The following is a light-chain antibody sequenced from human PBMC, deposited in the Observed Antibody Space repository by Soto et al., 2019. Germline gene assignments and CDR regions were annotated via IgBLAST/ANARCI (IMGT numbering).Light chain of an antibody. V-gene: IGLV1-40*01. J-gene: IGLJ1*01. Sequence: QSVLTQPPSVSGAPGQRVTISCTGSSSNIGAGYDVHWYQQLPGTAPKLLIYGNSNRPSGVPDRFSGSKSGTSASLAITGLQAEDEADYYCQSYDSSLRGSYVFGTGTNVTVL. CDR2: GNS. CDR1: SSNIGAGYD. CDR3: QSYDSSLRGSYV.